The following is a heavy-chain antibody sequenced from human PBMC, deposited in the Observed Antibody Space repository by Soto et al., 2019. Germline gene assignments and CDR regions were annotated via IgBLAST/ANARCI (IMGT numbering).Heavy chain of an antibody. CDR1: GFTFNTYS. Sequence: QVQLEESGGGVVQPGRSLRLSCEASGFTFNTYSMHWVRQPPGKGLEWLAAIWYDGTQKYYADSVKGRFIISRDNSKKTLYWEMNSLRAEDTAVYYCARAGGTTVTGLWHFDSGGQGTLVTVSS. CDR2: IWYDGTQK. CDR3: ARAGGTTVTGLWHFDS. D-gene: IGHD4-17*01. V-gene: IGHV3-33*01. J-gene: IGHJ4*02.